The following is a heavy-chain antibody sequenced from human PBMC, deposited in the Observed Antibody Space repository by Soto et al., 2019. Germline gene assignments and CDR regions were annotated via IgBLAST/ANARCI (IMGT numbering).Heavy chain of an antibody. CDR3: AREGDIVVVPAPIDD. Sequence: GGSLRLSCAASGFSFGRYSMNWVRQAPGKGMEWVSSISSSSSYIYYADSVKGRFTISRDNAKNSLYLQMNSLRAEDTAVYYCAREGDIVVVPAPIDDWGQGTLVTVSS. J-gene: IGHJ4*02. V-gene: IGHV3-21*01. CDR1: GFSFGRYS. D-gene: IGHD2-2*01. CDR2: ISSSSSYI.